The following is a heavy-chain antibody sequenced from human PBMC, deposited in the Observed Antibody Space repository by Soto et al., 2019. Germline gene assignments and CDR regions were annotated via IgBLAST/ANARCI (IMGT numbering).Heavy chain of an antibody. CDR3: ATTNVYLHY. D-gene: IGHD3-16*01. J-gene: IGHJ4*02. V-gene: IGHV6-1*01. CDR1: GDSVSSNSAA. CDR2: TYYRSKWYH. Sequence: SQTLSLTCAISGDSVSSNSAAWNWIRQSPSRGLEWLGRTYYRSKWYHEYAVSVKGRITINPDTSKNHFSLQLNSVTPEDAAVYYCATTNVYLHYWGQGTLVTSPQ.